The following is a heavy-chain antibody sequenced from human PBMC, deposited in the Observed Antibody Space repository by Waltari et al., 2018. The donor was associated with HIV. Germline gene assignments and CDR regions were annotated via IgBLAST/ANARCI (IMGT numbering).Heavy chain of an antibody. D-gene: IGHD4-17*01. CDR3: ARGRDGDYDS. J-gene: IGHJ5*01. V-gene: IGHV1-46*03. CDR1: GYTFTRYY. Sequence: QVQLVQSGAEVKKPGASVKVSCKASGYTFTRYYIHWVRQAPGQGLEWMGFLHPIGGSTTYAQKFQGRVTMTTDTSTSTVYMDLSRLRSEDTAVYYCARGRDGDYDSWGQGTLVTVSS. CDR2: LHPIGGST.